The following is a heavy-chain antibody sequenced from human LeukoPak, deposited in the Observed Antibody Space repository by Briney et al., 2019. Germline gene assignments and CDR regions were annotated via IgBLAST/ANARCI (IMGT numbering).Heavy chain of an antibody. D-gene: IGHD1-7*01. CDR1: GFTFSSYW. CDR3: AYRTTSFYNYYYMDV. V-gene: IGHV3-7*01. Sequence: GGSLRLSRAASGFTFSSYWMSWVRQAPGKGLEWVANIKQDGSEKYYVDSVKGRFTISRDNAKNSLYLQMNSLRAEDTAVYYCAYRTTSFYNYYYMDVWGKGTTVTVSS. CDR2: IKQDGSEK. J-gene: IGHJ6*03.